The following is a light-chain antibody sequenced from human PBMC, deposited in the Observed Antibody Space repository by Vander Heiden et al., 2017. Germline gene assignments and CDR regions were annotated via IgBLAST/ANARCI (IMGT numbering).Light chain of an antibody. V-gene: IGKV3-20*01. CDR2: GAS. J-gene: IGKJ4*01. Sequence: EFVLTQSPGTLSLSPGERATLSCRASQSVSSTYVAWYQQKPGQAPRLLIYGASSRATGIPERFSGSGSGTDFTLTISRLEPEDYAVYYCQQYNASPELTFGGGTKVQIK. CDR3: QQYNASPELT. CDR1: QSVSSTY.